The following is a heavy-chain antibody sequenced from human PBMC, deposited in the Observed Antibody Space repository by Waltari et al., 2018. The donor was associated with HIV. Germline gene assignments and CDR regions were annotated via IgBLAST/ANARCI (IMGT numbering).Heavy chain of an antibody. J-gene: IGHJ6*02. CDR3: AKVPQYISSSIYYYGMDV. CDR1: GFTFSTNA. Sequence: EVQLLESGGGLVQPGGSLRLSWAASGFTFSTNALGWVRQAPGKGLEWVSSISGSGSSTYYADSIEGRFTISRDNSKNTLYLQMNSLRAEDTAAYYCAKVPQYISSSIYYYGMDVWGQGTTVTVSS. CDR2: ISGSGSST. V-gene: IGHV3-23*01. D-gene: IGHD6-6*01.